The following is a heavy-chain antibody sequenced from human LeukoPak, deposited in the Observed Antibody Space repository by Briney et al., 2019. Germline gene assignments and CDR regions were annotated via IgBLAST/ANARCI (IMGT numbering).Heavy chain of an antibody. J-gene: IGHJ4*02. D-gene: IGHD6-19*01. CDR2: IRYDGSNK. CDR1: GFTFSSYC. CDR3: AKDSETSGWYGRGDYYFDY. Sequence: PGGSLRLSCAASGFTFSSYCMHWVRQAPGKGLEWVAFIRYDGSNKYYADSVKGRFTISRDNSKNTLYLQMNSLRAEDTAVYYCAKDSETSGWYGRGDYYFDYWGQGTLVTVSS. V-gene: IGHV3-30*02.